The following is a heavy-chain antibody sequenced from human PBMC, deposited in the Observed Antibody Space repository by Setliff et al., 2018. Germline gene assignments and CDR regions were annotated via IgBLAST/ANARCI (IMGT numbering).Heavy chain of an antibody. J-gene: IGHJ4*02. CDR1: GGSISTYY. CDR2: IYTSWST. V-gene: IGHV4-4*07. CDR3: ARAPGRNIRGDY. D-gene: IGHD3-10*01. Sequence: SETRSLTCTVSGGSISTYYWSWIRRPAGKGLEWIGQIYTSWSTNYNPSLKSRVTMSVDTSKNQFSLKLKSVTAADTAVYYCARAPGRNIRGDYWGQGALVTVSS.